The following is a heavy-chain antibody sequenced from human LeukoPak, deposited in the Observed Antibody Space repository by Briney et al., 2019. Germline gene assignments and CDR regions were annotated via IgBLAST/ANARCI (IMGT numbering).Heavy chain of an antibody. CDR2: ISAYNGNT. CDR3: ARDIGIVGYDSSLNWFDP. D-gene: IGHD3-22*01. Sequence: ASVKVSCKASGYTFTSYGISWVRQAPGQGLEWMGWISAYNGNTNYAQKLQGRDTMTTDTSTSTAYMELRSLRSDDTAVYYCARDIGIVGYDSSLNWFDPWGQGTLVTVSS. CDR1: GYTFTSYG. V-gene: IGHV1-18*01. J-gene: IGHJ5*02.